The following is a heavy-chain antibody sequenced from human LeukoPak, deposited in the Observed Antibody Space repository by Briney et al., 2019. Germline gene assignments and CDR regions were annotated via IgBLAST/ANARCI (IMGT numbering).Heavy chain of an antibody. D-gene: IGHD2-2*01. J-gene: IGHJ4*02. CDR2: INPSGGST. CDR3: ASNKVPAAVIDY. CDR1: GYTFTSYY. Sequence: ASVKVSCKASGYTFTSYYMHWVRQAPGQGLAWMGIINPSGGSTSYAQKFQGRVTMTRDTSTSTVYMELSSLRSEDTAVYYCASNKVPAAVIDYWGQGTLVTVSS. V-gene: IGHV1-46*03.